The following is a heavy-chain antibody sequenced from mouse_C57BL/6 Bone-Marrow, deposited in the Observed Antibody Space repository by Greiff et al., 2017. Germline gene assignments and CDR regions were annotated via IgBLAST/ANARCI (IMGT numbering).Heavy chain of an antibody. Sequence: VQLQQSGPELVKPGASVKISCKASGYTFTDYYMNWVKQSHGKSLEWIGDVNPNNGGTSYNQKFKGKATLTVDKSSSTAYMELRSLTSEDSAFYYCARGVLRRWGQGTTLTVSS. D-gene: IGHD1-2*01. J-gene: IGHJ2*01. CDR2: VNPNNGGT. CDR1: GYTFTDYY. V-gene: IGHV1-26*01. CDR3: ARGVLRR.